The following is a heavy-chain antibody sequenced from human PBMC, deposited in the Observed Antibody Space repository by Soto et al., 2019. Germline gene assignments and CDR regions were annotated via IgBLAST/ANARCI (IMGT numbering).Heavy chain of an antibody. CDR2: IKQDGSEK. J-gene: IGHJ5*02. D-gene: IGHD5-18*01. CDR3: ARRRRGYSYGSWFDP. V-gene: IGHV3-7*01. CDR1: GFTFSSCW. Sequence: EVQLVESGGGLVQPGGSLRLSCAASGFTFSSCWMSWVRQAPGKGLEWVANIKQDGSEKYYVDSVKGRFTISRDNAKNSLYLQMNSLRAEDTAVYYCARRRRGYSYGSWFDPWGQGTLVTVSS.